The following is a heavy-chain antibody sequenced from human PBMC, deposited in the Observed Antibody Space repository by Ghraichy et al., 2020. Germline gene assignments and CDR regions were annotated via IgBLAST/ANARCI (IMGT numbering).Heavy chain of an antibody. V-gene: IGHV1-18*04. Sequence: ASVKVSCKASGYTFTSYGISWVRQAPGQGLEWMGWISAYNGNTNYAQKLQGRVTMTTDTSTSTAYMELRSLRSDDTAVYYCARSRGGIQRGWGYFDYWGQGTLVTVSS. CDR1: GYTFTSYG. CDR3: ARSRGGIQRGWGYFDY. J-gene: IGHJ4*02. D-gene: IGHD5-18*01. CDR2: ISAYNGNT.